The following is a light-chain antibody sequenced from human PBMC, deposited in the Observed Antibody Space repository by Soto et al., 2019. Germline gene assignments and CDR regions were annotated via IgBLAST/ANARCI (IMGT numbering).Light chain of an antibody. CDR2: EVS. CDR1: SSDVGGYNY. Sequence: QLVLTQPASVSGSPGQSITISCTGTSSDVGGYNYVSWYQQHPGKAPKLMIYEVSNRPSGVSNRFSGSKSGNTASLTISGLQAEDEAYYYCSSYTSSSTFVVFGGGTQLTVL. CDR3: SSYTSSSTFVV. J-gene: IGLJ2*01. V-gene: IGLV2-14*01.